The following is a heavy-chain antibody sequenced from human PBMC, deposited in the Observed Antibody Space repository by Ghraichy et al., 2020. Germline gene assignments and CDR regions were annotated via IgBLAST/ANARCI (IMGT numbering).Heavy chain of an antibody. D-gene: IGHD3-22*01. CDR1: GFTFSSYA. V-gene: IGHV3-23*01. Sequence: LSLTCAASGFTFSSYAMSWVRQAPGKGLEWVSAISTGGVSTYYADSVKGRFTISRDNSKNTLYLQMNSLRAEDTAVYYCAKGGIYHDSSAWGQGTLVTVSS. J-gene: IGHJ5*02. CDR2: ISTGGVST. CDR3: AKGGIYHDSSA.